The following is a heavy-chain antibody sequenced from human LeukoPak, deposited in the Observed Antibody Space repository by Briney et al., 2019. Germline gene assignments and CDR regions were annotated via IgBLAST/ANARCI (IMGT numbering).Heavy chain of an antibody. V-gene: IGHV4-59*01. CDR2: IYYSGST. Sequence: SETLSLTCTVSGGSISSYYWSWIRQPPGKGLEWIGYIYYSGSTNYNPSLKSRVTISVDTSKNQFSLKLSSVTAADTAVYYCARGRRASSSYYANPFDYWGQGTLVTVSS. CDR3: ARGRRASSSYYANPFDY. CDR1: GGSISSYY. J-gene: IGHJ4*02. D-gene: IGHD6-6*01.